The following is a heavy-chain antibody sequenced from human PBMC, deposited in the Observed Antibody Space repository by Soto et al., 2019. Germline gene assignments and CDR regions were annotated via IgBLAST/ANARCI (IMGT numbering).Heavy chain of an antibody. CDR3: ARGAASYGDYSANWFDP. V-gene: IGHV1-2*02. J-gene: IGHJ5*02. CDR1: GYTFTGYY. D-gene: IGHD4-17*01. Sequence: ASVKVSCKASGYTFTGYYMRWVRQAPGQGLEWMGWINPNSGGTNYAQKFQGRVTMTRDTSISTAYMELSRLRSDDTAVYYCARGAASYGDYSANWFDPWGQGTLVTVSS. CDR2: INPNSGGT.